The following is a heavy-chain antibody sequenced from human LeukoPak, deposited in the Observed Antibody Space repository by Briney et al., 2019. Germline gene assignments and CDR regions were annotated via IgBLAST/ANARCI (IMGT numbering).Heavy chain of an antibody. J-gene: IGHJ4*02. Sequence: PGGSLRLSCAAPGLTFTNAWMSWVRQAPGKGLEWVGRIKSKSDGGTTDYAAPVKGRFTISRDDSKNTLYLQMNSLKTEDTAVYYCARTNTAMELDWGQGTLVTVSS. CDR3: ARTNTAMELD. CDR2: IKSKSDGGTT. V-gene: IGHV3-15*01. CDR1: GLTFTNAW. D-gene: IGHD5-18*01.